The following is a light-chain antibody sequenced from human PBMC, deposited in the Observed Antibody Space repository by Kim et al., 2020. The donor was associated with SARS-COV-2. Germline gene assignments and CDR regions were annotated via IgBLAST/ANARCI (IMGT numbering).Light chain of an antibody. CDR1: QSVGNNY. J-gene: IGKJ4*01. V-gene: IGKV3-20*01. Sequence: SPGERAPLSCRASQSVGNNYLAWYQQKPGRSPTLLIYNASSRVTGVADRFAGSGSGTDFPLTVSRLEPEDFAVYYCQQYAWAPLNFGGGTKVDIK. CDR2: NAS. CDR3: QQYAWAPLN.